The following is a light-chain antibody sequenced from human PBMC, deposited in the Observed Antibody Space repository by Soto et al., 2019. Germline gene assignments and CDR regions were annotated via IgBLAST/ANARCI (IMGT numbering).Light chain of an antibody. V-gene: IGKV3-20*01. CDR1: QSVTSTY. Sequence: DTVLTQSPGTLSLSPGERATLSCRASQSVTSTYLAWYQHRPGQAPRLLIYGASTRATGIPDRFSGSGSGTDFTLTISRLEPEEFAVYYCQQYAYPPWTCGHGTKVEIK. CDR2: GAS. CDR3: QQYAYPPWT. J-gene: IGKJ1*01.